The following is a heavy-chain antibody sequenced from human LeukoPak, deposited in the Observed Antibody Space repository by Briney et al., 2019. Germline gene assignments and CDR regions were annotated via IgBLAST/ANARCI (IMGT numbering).Heavy chain of an antibody. V-gene: IGHV3-48*02. J-gene: IGHJ6*02. CDR2: ISSSSSTI. CDR3: ARAAGVMDV. D-gene: IGHD1-14*01. Sequence: GGSLRLSCAASGFTFSSYSMNWVRQAPGKGLEWVSYISSSSSTIYYADSVKGRFTISRDNAKNSLYLQMNSLRDGDTAVYYCARAAGVMDVWGQGTTVTVSS. CDR1: GFTFSSYS.